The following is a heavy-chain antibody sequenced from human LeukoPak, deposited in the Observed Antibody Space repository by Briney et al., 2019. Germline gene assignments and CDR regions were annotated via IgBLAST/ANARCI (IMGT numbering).Heavy chain of an antibody. CDR2: IYYSGST. CDR1: GGSVSSGSYY. Sequence: SETLSLTCTVSGGSVSSGSYYWSWIRQPPGKGLEWIGYIYYSGSTNYNPSLKSRVTISVDTTKNQFSLKLSSVTAADTAVYYCARHRITMVLGFGEYLDYWGQGTLVTVSS. J-gene: IGHJ4*02. D-gene: IGHD3-10*01. V-gene: IGHV4-61*01. CDR3: ARHRITMVLGFGEYLDY.